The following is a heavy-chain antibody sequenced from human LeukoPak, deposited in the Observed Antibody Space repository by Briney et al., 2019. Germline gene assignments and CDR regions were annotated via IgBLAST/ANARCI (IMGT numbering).Heavy chain of an antibody. CDR3: ARAGWIITSAIDY. CDR2: VYHIGNT. Sequence: SETLSLTCSVSGYSLSRGYYWAWIRQPPRRGLEWIGTVYHIGNTYYNPSLESRASMSVDTSTNEFSLTLKSVTAADTAVYYCARAGWIITSAIDYWGQGALVTVSS. D-gene: IGHD3-22*01. J-gene: IGHJ4*02. V-gene: IGHV4-38-2*02. CDR1: GYSLSRGYY.